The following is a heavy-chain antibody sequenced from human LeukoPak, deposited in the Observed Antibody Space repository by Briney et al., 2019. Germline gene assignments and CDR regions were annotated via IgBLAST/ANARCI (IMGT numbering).Heavy chain of an antibody. Sequence: ASVKVSCKASGYTFTSYGIGWVRQAPGQGLEWMGWISAYNGNTNYAQKLQGRVTMTTDTSTSTAYMELRSLRSDDTAVYYCARVRLAFVVNWDFDYWGQGTLVTVSS. CDR3: ARVRLAFVVNWDFDY. V-gene: IGHV1-18*01. D-gene: IGHD2-21*01. J-gene: IGHJ4*02. CDR2: ISAYNGNT. CDR1: GYTFTSYG.